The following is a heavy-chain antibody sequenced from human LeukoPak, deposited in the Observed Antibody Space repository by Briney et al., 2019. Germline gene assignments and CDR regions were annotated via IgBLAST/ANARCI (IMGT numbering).Heavy chain of an antibody. CDR2: ISSSGSTI. J-gene: IGHJ4*02. Sequence: GGSLRLSCAASGFTFSGYEMNWVRQAPGKGLEWVSYISSSGSTIYYADSVKGRFTISRDNAKNSLYLQMNSLRAEDTAVYYCARGDSGYSYGPGVLDYWGQGTLVTVSS. CDR3: ARGDSGYSYGPGVLDY. D-gene: IGHD5-18*01. V-gene: IGHV3-48*03. CDR1: GFTFSGYE.